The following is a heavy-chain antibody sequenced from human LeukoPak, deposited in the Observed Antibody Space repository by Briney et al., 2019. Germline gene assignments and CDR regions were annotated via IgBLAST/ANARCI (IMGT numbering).Heavy chain of an antibody. CDR2: IYTGGST. Sequence: GRSLRLSCAASGFTASSNYMTWIRQAPGKGLEWGSVIYTGGSTYYADSVKGRFNISREHSKNTLDLQMNSLRAEGTAVYFWARDGMNDARNAFDIWGQGTLVSVSS. D-gene: IGHD1-1*01. CDR3: ARDGMNDARNAFDI. J-gene: IGHJ3*02. V-gene: IGHV3-66*01. CDR1: GFTASSNY.